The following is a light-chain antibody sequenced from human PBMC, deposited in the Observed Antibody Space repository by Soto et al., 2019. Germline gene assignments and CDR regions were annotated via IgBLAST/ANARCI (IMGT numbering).Light chain of an antibody. Sequence: QSVLTQPPSASGSPGQSVTLSCTGTSSDVGAYNYVSWYQQYPGKAPKLMIYEVTKRPSGVPDRFSGSKSGNTASLTVSGLQPEDEADYYCTSYAGSNIWVFGGGTKVTVL. V-gene: IGLV2-8*01. J-gene: IGLJ3*02. CDR3: TSYAGSNIWV. CDR1: SSDVGAYNY. CDR2: EVT.